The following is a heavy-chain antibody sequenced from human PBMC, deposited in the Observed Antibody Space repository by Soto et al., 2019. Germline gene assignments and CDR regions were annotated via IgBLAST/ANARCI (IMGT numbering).Heavy chain of an antibody. Sequence: QVQLQQWGAGLLKPSETLSLTCAVYGGSFSGYYWSWIRQPPGKGLEWIGEINHSGSTNYNPSLKSRVTISVDTSKNQFSLKLSSVTAADTAMYYCARVVSSSWYNVWGQGTLVTVSS. CDR1: GGSFSGYY. J-gene: IGHJ4*02. V-gene: IGHV4-34*01. CDR3: ARVVSSSWYNV. D-gene: IGHD6-13*01. CDR2: INHSGST.